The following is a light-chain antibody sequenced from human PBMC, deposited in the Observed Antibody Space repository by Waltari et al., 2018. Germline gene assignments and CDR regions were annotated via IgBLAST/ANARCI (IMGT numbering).Light chain of an antibody. V-gene: IGLV3-21*04. CDR1: NLGSQS. Sequence: SYVLTQPPSVSVAPGQTAPLTCGGDNLGSQSVNWNRQKPGQAPILVMYYDSDRPSGIPERFSGSNSGNTATLTISRVEAGDEADYYCQVWDGTDDQVVFGGGTKLTVL. J-gene: IGLJ2*01. CDR3: QVWDGTDDQVV. CDR2: YDS.